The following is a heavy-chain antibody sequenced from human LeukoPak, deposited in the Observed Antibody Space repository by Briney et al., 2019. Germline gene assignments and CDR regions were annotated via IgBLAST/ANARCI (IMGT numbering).Heavy chain of an antibody. CDR1: GGSISSGSYY. Sequence: SETLSLTCTVSGGSISSGSYYWGWIRQPAGKGLEWIGRIYTSGSTNYNPSLKSRVTISVDTSKNQFSLKLSSVTAADTAAYYCARGAIFGVVSPDYWGQGTLVTVSS. J-gene: IGHJ4*02. CDR3: ARGAIFGVVSPDY. D-gene: IGHD3-3*01. V-gene: IGHV4-61*02. CDR2: IYTSGST.